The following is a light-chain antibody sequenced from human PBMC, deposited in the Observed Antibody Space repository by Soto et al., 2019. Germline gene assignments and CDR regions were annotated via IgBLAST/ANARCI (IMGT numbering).Light chain of an antibody. J-gene: IGKJ4*01. V-gene: IGKV3-15*01. CDR2: GAS. CDR3: QQYNKWPLT. CDR1: QSVSSN. Sequence: EIVMRHSPATRSVSPGESDSLSCRASQSVSSNLAWYQQKPGQAPRLLIYGASTRATGIPARFSGSGSGTEFTLIISSLQSEDFAIYYCQQYNKWPLTFGGGTKVEIK.